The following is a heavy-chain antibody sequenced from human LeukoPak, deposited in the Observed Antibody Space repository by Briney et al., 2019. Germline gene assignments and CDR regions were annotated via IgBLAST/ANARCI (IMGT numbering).Heavy chain of an antibody. CDR2: MYHTGSS. CDR1: DGSVDTIDYY. V-gene: IGHV4-61*08. D-gene: IGHD1-26*01. Sequence: SETLSLTCTVSDGSVDTIDYYWSWIRQPPGKGLEWIGYMYHTGSSIYSPSLKSRLTISVDTSKNQFSLNLSSMTAADTAVYYCAGDQGGSAHRHAFDIWGQGTLVTVSS. J-gene: IGHJ3*02. CDR3: AGDQGGSAHRHAFDI.